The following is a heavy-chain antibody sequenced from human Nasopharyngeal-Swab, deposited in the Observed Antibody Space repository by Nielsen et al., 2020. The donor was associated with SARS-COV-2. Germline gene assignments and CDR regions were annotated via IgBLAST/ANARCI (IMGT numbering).Heavy chain of an antibody. V-gene: IGHV3-48*03. D-gene: IGHD5-12*01. CDR2: INSNGGTI. CDR1: GFTFSSYE. J-gene: IGHJ4*02. Sequence: SLKISCAASGFTFSSYEMNWVRQAPGKGLEWVSYINSNGGTIYYADSVKGRFTISRDNAKNSLYLQMNSLTAEDTAVYYCARERGGGYGDYWGQGTLVTVSS. CDR3: ARERGGGYGDY.